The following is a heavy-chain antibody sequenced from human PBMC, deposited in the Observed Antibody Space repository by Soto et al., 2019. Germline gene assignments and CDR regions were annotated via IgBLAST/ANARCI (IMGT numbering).Heavy chain of an antibody. CDR1: GGTFSSYA. V-gene: IGHV1-69*13. D-gene: IGHD3-16*02. Sequence: SVKVSCKASGGTFSSYAISWVRQAPGQGLEWMGGIIPIFGTANYAQKFQGRVTITADESTSTAYMELSSLRSEDTAVYYCGRDEVYDYVGGSYRSGDYYGMDVWGKGTTVTVPS. CDR2: IIPIFGTA. CDR3: GRDEVYDYVGGSYRSGDYYGMDV. J-gene: IGHJ6*04.